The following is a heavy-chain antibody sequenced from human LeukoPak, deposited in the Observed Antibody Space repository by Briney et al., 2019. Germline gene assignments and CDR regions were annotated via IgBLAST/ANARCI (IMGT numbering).Heavy chain of an antibody. D-gene: IGHD2/OR15-2a*01. V-gene: IGHV3-21*01. Sequence: GGSLRLSCAASGFTFSSYSMNWVRQAPGKGLEWVSSISSSSSYIYYADSVKGRFTISRDNAKNSLYLQMNSLRAEDTAVYYCASYLTSIPSGMDVWGQGTTVTVSS. CDR3: ASYLTSIPSGMDV. CDR1: GFTFSSYS. CDR2: ISSSSSYI. J-gene: IGHJ6*02.